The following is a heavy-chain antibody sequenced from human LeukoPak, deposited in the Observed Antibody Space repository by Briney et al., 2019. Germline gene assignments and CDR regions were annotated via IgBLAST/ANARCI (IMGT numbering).Heavy chain of an antibody. CDR1: GFTFSNYW. Sequence: GGSLRLSCAASGFTFSNYWMPWVRQTPEKGLVWVSRINRDGSSTNYADSVKGRFTISRDNAKNTLYLQMDSLRADDTAVYYCARDQEAPGFYFDYWGQGNLVTVSS. CDR2: INRDGSST. D-gene: IGHD1-14*01. CDR3: ARDQEAPGFYFDY. V-gene: IGHV3-74*01. J-gene: IGHJ4*02.